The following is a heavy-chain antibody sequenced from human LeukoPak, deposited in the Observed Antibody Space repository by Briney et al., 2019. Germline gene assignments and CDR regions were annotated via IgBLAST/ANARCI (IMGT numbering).Heavy chain of an antibody. CDR3: AKDMDIAVAANFDY. CDR1: GFTFDDYA. CDR2: ISWNSGSI. Sequence: GGSLRLSCAASGFTFDDYAMYWVRQAPGKGLEWVSGISWNSGSIGYADSVKGRFTISRDNAKNSLYLQMNSLRAEDTALYYCAKDMDIAVAANFDYWGQGTLVTSPQ. J-gene: IGHJ4*02. D-gene: IGHD6-19*01. V-gene: IGHV3-9*01.